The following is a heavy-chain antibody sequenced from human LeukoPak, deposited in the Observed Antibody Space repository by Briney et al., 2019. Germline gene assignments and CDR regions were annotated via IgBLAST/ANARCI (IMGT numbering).Heavy chain of an antibody. CDR3: ARVKAVGGTLDY. CDR1: GGSVSSGSYY. V-gene: IGHV4-61*01. Sequence: SETLSLTCTVSGGSVSSGSYYWSWIRQPPGKGLEWIGYIYYSGSTNYNPSLKSRVTISVDTSKNQFSLKLSSVTAADTAVYYCARVKAVGGTLDYWGQGTLVTVSS. CDR2: IYYSGST. D-gene: IGHD6-13*01. J-gene: IGHJ4*02.